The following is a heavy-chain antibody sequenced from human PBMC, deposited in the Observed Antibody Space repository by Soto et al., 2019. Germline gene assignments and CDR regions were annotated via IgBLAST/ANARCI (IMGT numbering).Heavy chain of an antibody. CDR1: GFTFTSSA. D-gene: IGHD3-10*01. CDR2: IVVGSGNT. CDR3: AAGSGKDFYYGMDV. V-gene: IGHV1-58*01. J-gene: IGHJ6*02. Sequence: SVKVSCKASGFTFTSSAVQWVRQARGQRLEWIGWIVVGSGNTNYAQKFQERVTITRDMSTSTAYMELSSLRSEDTAVYYCAAGSGKDFYYGMDVWGQGTTVTVSS.